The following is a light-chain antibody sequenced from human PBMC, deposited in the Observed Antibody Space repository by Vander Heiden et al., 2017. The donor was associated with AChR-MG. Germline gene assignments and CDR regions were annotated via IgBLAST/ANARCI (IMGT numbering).Light chain of an antibody. CDR3: QQSFSTSWT. V-gene: IGKV1-39*01. CDR1: QRIRGY. CDR2: AAS. J-gene: IGKJ1*01. Sequence: DIQMTPSPSSLSAFVGDRVTITCRASQRIRGYLNWFQQKPGKAPKALIDAASRLQSGVPSRLSGSGSGTHFTLTISSLQPVDVATYYCQQSFSTSWTFGQGTKVEIK.